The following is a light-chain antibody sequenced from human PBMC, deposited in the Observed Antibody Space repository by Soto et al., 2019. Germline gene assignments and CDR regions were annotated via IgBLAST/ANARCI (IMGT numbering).Light chain of an antibody. CDR2: GAS. J-gene: IGKJ3*01. Sequence: EIVLTQSPGTLSLSPGERATLSCRASQSVNLNYLAWYQQKPGQAPRLLIYGASSRATGIPDRFSGSGSGTEFTLTVSRLAPEDFAVYYCQQYGRSPFTFGPGTKVDIK. CDR1: QSVNLNY. CDR3: QQYGRSPFT. V-gene: IGKV3-20*01.